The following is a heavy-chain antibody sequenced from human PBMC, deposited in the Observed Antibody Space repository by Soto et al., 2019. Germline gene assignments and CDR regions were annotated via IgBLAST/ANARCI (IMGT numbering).Heavy chain of an antibody. CDR1: GYAFSNYA. V-gene: IGHV1-3*01. Sequence: ASVKVSCKASGYAFSNYAVHWVRQAPGQRLEWMGWINAGNGNTKYSQNFQDRVTITRDTSASTTYMELRSLRSEDTAVYFYANEYTISSGFDSWGQGTLVTVSS. D-gene: IGHD6-6*01. CDR3: ANEYTISSGFDS. CDR2: INAGNGNT. J-gene: IGHJ4*02.